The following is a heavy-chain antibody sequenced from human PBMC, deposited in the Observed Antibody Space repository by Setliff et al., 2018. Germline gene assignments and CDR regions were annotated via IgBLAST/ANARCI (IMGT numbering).Heavy chain of an antibody. CDR3: SRDVYDFRTGQADP. J-gene: IGHJ5*02. D-gene: IGHD3-3*01. V-gene: IGHV3-7*01. CDR1: GFSFSSYA. Sequence: LRLSCAASGFSFSSYAMSWVRQAPGKGLEWVANINQGGGEQFYVDSVRGRFIISRDNTKNSLYLHMSSLRADDTAVYYCSRDVYDFRTGQADPWGQGTLVTVSS. CDR2: INQGGGEQ.